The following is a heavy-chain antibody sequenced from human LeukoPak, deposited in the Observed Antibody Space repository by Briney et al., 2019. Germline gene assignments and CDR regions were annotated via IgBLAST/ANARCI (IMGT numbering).Heavy chain of an antibody. D-gene: IGHD5-24*01. Sequence: GESLKISCKAYGYSFFSNYWIAWVCQMPGKGLEWMGILYPGDSDSRYSPSVQGQVTISADRSISTAYLHWSSLKVSDTAMYYCARASREGFNQNFDFWGQGTLVTVSS. CDR2: LYPGDSDS. V-gene: IGHV5-51*01. J-gene: IGHJ4*02. CDR1: GYSFFSNYW. CDR3: ARASREGFNQNFDF.